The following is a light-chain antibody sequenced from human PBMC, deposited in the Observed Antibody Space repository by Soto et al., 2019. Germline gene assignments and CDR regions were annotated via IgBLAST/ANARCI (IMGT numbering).Light chain of an antibody. V-gene: IGKV3-20*01. CDR1: QSVSSSY. Sequence: ETVLTQSTGTLSLSPGERATLFSRASQSVSSSYLAWYHQKPGQAPRLIINGASSRATGNPDRFSGSVSGTHFPLTISRLEPEHFAVYYCQQHGSSPPSWTFGQGTKVETK. CDR2: GAS. CDR3: QQHGSSPPSWT. J-gene: IGKJ1*01.